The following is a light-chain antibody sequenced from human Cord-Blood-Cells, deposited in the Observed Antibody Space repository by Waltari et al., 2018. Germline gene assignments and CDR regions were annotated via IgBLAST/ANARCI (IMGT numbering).Light chain of an antibody. CDR3: SSYTSSSTLV. CDR1: SSDVGCYNY. CDR2: EVS. Sequence: QSALTQPASVSGSPGQSITISCTGTSSDVGCYNYVSWYQQHPGKAPKLMIYEVSNRPSGVSNRFSGSKSGNTASLTISGLQAEDDADYYCSSYTSSSTLVFGGGTKLTVL. J-gene: IGLJ2*01. V-gene: IGLV2-14*01.